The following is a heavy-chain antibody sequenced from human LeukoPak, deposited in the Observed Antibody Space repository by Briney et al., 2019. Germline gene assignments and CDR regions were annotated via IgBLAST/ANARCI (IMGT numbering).Heavy chain of an antibody. J-gene: IGHJ4*02. CDR3: ARAPSGYSSSWFNY. V-gene: IGHV1-46*01. Sequence: ASVKVSCKASGYTFTSYDINWVRQATGQGLEWMGIINPSGGSTSYAQKFQGRVTMTRDTSTSTVYMELSSLRSEDTAVYYCARAPSGYSSSWFNYWGQGTLVTVSS. CDR1: GYTFTSYD. D-gene: IGHD6-13*01. CDR2: INPSGGST.